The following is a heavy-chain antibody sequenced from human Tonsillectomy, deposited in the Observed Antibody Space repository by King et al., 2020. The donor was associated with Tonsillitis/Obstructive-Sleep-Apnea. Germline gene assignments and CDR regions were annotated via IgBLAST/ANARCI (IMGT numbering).Heavy chain of an antibody. V-gene: IGHV4-39*01. Sequence: LQLQESGPGLVKPSETLSLTCTVSGGSISSSSYYWGWIRQPPGKGLEWIGNIYYSGNTHYNPSLKSRATISADMSKNQFSLKLSSVTAADTAAYYCPRRRGYNWGFVWFAPWGQGTLVTVSS. CDR2: IYYSGNT. CDR3: PRRRGYNWGFVWFAP. J-gene: IGHJ5*02. CDR1: GGSISSSSYY. D-gene: IGHD1-20*01.